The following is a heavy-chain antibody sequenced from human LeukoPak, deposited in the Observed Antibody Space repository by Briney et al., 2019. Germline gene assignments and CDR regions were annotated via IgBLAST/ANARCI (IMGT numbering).Heavy chain of an antibody. CDR3: ARMLGAFDI. V-gene: IGHV4-38-2*02. D-gene: IGHD3-16*01. J-gene: IGHJ3*02. Sequence: SETLSLTCTVSGYSISSGYYGGWIRQPPGKGLEWIGSIYHSGSTYYNPSLKSRVTISVDTSKNQFSLRLSSVTAADTAVYYCARMLGAFDIWGQGTMVTVSS. CDR1: GYSISSGYY. CDR2: IYHSGST.